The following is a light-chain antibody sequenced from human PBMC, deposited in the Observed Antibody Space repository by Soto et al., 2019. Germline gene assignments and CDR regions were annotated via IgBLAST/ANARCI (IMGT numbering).Light chain of an antibody. CDR2: DVS. V-gene: IGLV2-11*01. CDR3: CSYAGSYTRYV. Sequence: QSALTQPRSVSGSPGQSVTISCTGTSSDVGGYNYVSWYQQHPSKAPKLMIYDVSKRPSGVPDRFSGSKSGNTASLTISGLQAEDEADYYCCSYAGSYTRYVFGTGTRSPS. CDR1: SSDVGGYNY. J-gene: IGLJ1*01.